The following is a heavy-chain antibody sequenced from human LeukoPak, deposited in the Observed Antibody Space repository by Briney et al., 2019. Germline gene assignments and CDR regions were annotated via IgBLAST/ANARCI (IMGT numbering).Heavy chain of an antibody. CDR2: IIPIFGTA. CDR1: GGTFSSYA. D-gene: IGHD6-6*01. Sequence: SVKVSCKASGGTFSSYAISWVRQAPGQGLEWMGGIIPIFGTANYAQKFQGRVTITADKSTNTVYMQLSSLRSEDTAVYYCARVNIAARQSVSDGYDYWGQGTPVTVSS. V-gene: IGHV1-69*06. CDR3: ARVNIAARQSVSDGYDY. J-gene: IGHJ4*02.